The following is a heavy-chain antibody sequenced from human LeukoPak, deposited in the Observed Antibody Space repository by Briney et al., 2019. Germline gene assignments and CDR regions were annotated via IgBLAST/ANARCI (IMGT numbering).Heavy chain of an antibody. Sequence: ASVKVSCKASGYTFTGYYMHWVRQAPGQGLEWMGWINPNSGGTNYAQKFQGRVTMTRDTSISTAYMELSRLRSDDTAVYYCARVGIATVTRKQKFPNWFDPWGQGTLVTVSS. V-gene: IGHV1-2*02. CDR3: ARVGIATVTRKQKFPNWFDP. CDR1: GYTFTGYY. CDR2: INPNSGGT. J-gene: IGHJ5*02. D-gene: IGHD4-17*01.